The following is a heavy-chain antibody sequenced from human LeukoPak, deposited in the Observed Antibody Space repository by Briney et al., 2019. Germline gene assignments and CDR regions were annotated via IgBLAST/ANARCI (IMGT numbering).Heavy chain of an antibody. V-gene: IGHV3-21*01. D-gene: IGHD2-2*01. Sequence: GGSLRLCCSASGFTFSSYSMNWVRQAPGKGLEWVSSISSSSSYIYYADSVKGRFTISRDNAKNSLYLQMNSLRAEDTAVYSCARDGSPIVVVPAATAWFDPWGQGTLVTVSS. CDR3: ARDGSPIVVVPAATAWFDP. CDR2: ISSSSSYI. CDR1: GFTFSSYS. J-gene: IGHJ5*02.